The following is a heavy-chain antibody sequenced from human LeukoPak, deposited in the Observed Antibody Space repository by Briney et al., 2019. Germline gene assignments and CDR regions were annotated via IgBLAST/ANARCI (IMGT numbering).Heavy chain of an antibody. CDR2: IYTSEST. CDR1: GGSISSSNYY. Sequence: SQTLSLTCSVSGGSISSSNYYWSWIRQPAGKGLEWIGRIYTSESTNYNPSLKSRVTISVDTSKNQFSLKLSSVTAADTAMYYCAREEVRGVIAYWGQGTLVTVSS. D-gene: IGHD3-10*01. V-gene: IGHV4-61*02. J-gene: IGHJ4*02. CDR3: AREEVRGVIAY.